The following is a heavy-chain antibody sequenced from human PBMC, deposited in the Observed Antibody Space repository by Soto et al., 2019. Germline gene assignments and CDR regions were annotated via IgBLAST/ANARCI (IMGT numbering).Heavy chain of an antibody. V-gene: IGHV4-61*01. CDR3: TRGPPRVQWFDP. Sequence: SETLSLTCTVSGGAVSSGTYYWSWIPQPPGKGLEWIGHIYFTGSTNYNPSLKSRVTMSLDTSRNQFSLKLSSVTAADTAVYYCTRGPPRVQWFDPWGLGTLVTVSS. CDR2: IYFTGST. CDR1: GGAVSSGTYY. J-gene: IGHJ5*02.